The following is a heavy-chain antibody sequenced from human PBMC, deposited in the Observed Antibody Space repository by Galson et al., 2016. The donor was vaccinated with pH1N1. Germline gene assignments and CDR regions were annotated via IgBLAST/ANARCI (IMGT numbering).Heavy chain of an antibody. J-gene: IGHJ3*02. CDR3: ARQYDFGDYRGNAFDI. V-gene: IGHV5-51*03. D-gene: IGHD4-17*01. Sequence: QSGAEVKKPGESLKISCKASGYSFISQWIAWVRQVPGKGLEWVGVVSPGGSTIRYSPSFPGQVTISSDKSISTAYLQWISLRASDTATYYCARQYDFGDYRGNAFDIWGQGTVVLVSS. CDR1: GYSFISQW. CDR2: VSPGGSTI.